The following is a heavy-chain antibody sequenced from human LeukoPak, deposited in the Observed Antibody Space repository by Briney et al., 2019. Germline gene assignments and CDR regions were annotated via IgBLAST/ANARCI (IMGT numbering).Heavy chain of an antibody. J-gene: IGHJ4*02. V-gene: IGHV4-59*01. CDR1: GGSISSYY. D-gene: IGHD1-26*01. CDR3: ARESPSGSYYYFDY. CDR2: IYYSGST. Sequence: SETLSLTCTVSGGSISSYYWSWIRQPPGKGLEWIGYIYYSGSTNYNPSLKSRVTISVDTSKNQLSLKLSSVTAADTAVYYCARESPSGSYYYFDYWGQGTLVTVSS.